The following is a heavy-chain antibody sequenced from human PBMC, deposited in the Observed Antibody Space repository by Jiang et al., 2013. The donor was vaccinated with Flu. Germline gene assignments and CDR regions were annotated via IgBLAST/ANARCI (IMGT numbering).Heavy chain of an antibody. D-gene: IGHD3-10*01. CDR1: GGSISSGGYS. J-gene: IGHJ3*02. Sequence: GSGLVKPSQTLSLTCAVSGGSISSGGYSWSWIRQPPGKGLEWIGYIYHSGSSYYTPSLKSRVTISADRSKNQFSLRLTSVSAADTAVYYCARLTYYLSAFDIWGQGTMVTVSS. V-gene: IGHV4-30-2*01. CDR2: IYHSGSS. CDR3: ARLTYYLSAFDI.